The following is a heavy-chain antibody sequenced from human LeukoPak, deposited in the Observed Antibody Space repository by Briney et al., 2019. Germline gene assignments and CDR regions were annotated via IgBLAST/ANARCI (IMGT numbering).Heavy chain of an antibody. CDR3: GSSHSSSWYDF. D-gene: IGHD6-13*01. Sequence: SETLSLTCTVSGGSISSGGYYWSWIRQPPGKGLEWIGYIYHSGSTYYNPSLKSRVTISVDRSKNQFSLKLSSVTAADTAVYFCGSSHSSSWYDFWGQGTLVTVSS. J-gene: IGHJ4*02. CDR2: IYHSGST. CDR1: GGSISSGGYY. V-gene: IGHV4-30-2*01.